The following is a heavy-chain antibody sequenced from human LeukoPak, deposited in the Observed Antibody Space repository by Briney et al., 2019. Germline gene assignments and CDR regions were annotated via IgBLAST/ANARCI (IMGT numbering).Heavy chain of an antibody. CDR2: IKQDGSEK. V-gene: IGHV3-7*03. CDR1: GFTFSSYW. D-gene: IGHD4-11*01. J-gene: IGHJ4*02. Sequence: GGSLRLSCAASGFTFSSYWMSWVRQAPGKGLEWVANIKQDGSEKYYVDSVKGRFTISRDNAKNSQYLQMNSLRAEDTAVYYCARVFYSNHLDYWGQGTLVTVSS. CDR3: ARVFYSNHLDY.